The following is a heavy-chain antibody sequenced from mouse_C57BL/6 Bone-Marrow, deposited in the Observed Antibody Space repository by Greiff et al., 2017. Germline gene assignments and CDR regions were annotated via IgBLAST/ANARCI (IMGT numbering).Heavy chain of an antibody. CDR1: GFNFKDDY. CDR2: IDPENGDT. V-gene: IGHV14-4*01. Sequence: LVESGAELVRPGASVKLSCTASGFNFKDDYMHWVKQRPEQGLEWIGWIDPENGDTEYASKFQGKATITADTSSNTAYLQLSSLTSEYAAVYYCTTSWDCFAYWGQGTLVTVSA. J-gene: IGHJ3*01. CDR3: TTSWDCFAY. D-gene: IGHD4-1*01.